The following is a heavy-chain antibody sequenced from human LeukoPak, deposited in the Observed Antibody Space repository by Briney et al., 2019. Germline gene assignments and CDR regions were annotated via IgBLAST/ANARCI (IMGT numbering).Heavy chain of an antibody. Sequence: PGGSLRLSCAASGSTFGYGMHWVRQAPGKGLEWVAYISYDGSNKYYVDSVKGRFTISRDNSKNTLYLQMNSLRAEDTAVYYCAKVLGPDAFHIWGQGTMVTVSS. V-gene: IGHV3-30*18. J-gene: IGHJ3*02. CDR1: GSTFGYG. CDR2: ISYDGSNK. CDR3: AKVLGPDAFHI.